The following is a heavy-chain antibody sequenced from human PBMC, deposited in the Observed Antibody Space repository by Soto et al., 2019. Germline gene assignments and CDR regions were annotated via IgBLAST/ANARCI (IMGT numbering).Heavy chain of an antibody. J-gene: IGHJ4*02. CDR3: GACAYGDYPRY. Sequence: QVQLQQWGAGLLKPSETLSLTCNVYGGSFSGYYWSWVRQSPRKGLEWIGEINHSGSTNYNPSLKSRLTISVDTPKNQFSLKLSSVTAADTALYYCGACAYGDYPRYWGQGSLVTVSS. V-gene: IGHV4-34*01. CDR2: INHSGST. D-gene: IGHD4-17*01. CDR1: GGSFSGYY.